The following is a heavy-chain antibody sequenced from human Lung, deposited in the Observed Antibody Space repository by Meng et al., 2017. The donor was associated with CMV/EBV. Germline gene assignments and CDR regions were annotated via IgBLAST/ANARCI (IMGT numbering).Heavy chain of an antibody. V-gene: IGHV3-30*02. CDR2: IRYDGSNK. CDR1: GFTFGNYG. J-gene: IGHJ5*02. CDR3: ARSYADFWSGCAAP. Sequence: ASGFTFGNYGMHWVSQAPGKGLEWVEFIRYDGSNKQYADSVKGRFTISRDSFKNTLSLQMNSLRVEDTAVYYCARSYADFWSGCAAPWGQGTLVTVSS. D-gene: IGHD3-3*01.